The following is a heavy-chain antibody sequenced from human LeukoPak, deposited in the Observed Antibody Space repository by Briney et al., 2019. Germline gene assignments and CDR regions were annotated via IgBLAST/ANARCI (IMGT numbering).Heavy chain of an antibody. CDR2: ISSSGRTT. CDR1: GFTFSVYE. V-gene: IGHV3-48*03. D-gene: IGHD6-19*01. CDR3: ARDSGSSGWYGGFDF. J-gene: IGHJ4*02. Sequence: GGSLRLSCAASGFTFSVYEISWVRQAPRKGLECLSQISSSGRTTYYAHSVRGRITISSDNAGNSLYLHMDSLTADDTAVYYCARDSGSSGWYGGFDFWGQGALVTVSS.